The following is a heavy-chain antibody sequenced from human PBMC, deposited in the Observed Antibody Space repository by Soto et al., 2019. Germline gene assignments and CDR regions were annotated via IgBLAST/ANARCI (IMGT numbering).Heavy chain of an antibody. D-gene: IGHD1-20*01. CDR1: GYTFTTYD. CDR3: ARASMYIWNDH. CDR2: VNPSSGNT. J-gene: IGHJ5*02. Sequence: QVQLVQSGAEVKRPGASVKVSCEASGYTFTTYDINWVRQASGQGLEWMGCVNPSSGNTVYAQKFHGRVTMTRDTSISTAYMEVSSLKSDDTAIYYCARASMYIWNDHWGQGTLVTVSS. V-gene: IGHV1-8*02.